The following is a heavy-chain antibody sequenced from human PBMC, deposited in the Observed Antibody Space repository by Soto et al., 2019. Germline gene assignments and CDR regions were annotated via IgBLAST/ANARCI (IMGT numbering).Heavy chain of an antibody. D-gene: IGHD3-9*01. Sequence: SETLSLTCSLSGASITSTTYFWAWIRQPPGKGLEWVGSIYYSGKTHYNPSLKSRVTISVDTSKNQFSLKLSSVTAADTAVYYCARGRRAENVLRYFDWPSNWFDPWGQGTLVTVSS. J-gene: IGHJ5*02. CDR1: GASITSTTYF. CDR2: IYYSGKT. CDR3: ARGRRAENVLRYFDWPSNWFDP. V-gene: IGHV4-39*07.